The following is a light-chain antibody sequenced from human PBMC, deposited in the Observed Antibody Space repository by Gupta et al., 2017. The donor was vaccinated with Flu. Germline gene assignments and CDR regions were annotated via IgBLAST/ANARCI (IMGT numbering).Light chain of an antibody. Sequence: DIQMTQSPSSLSASVGDRVTLTCPASQSISSYLNWYQQKPGKAPKLLIYAASSLQSGVPARFSGSGSGTDFTLTISSLQPEDFATYYCQQSDSTPLTFGGGTKVEIK. J-gene: IGKJ4*01. CDR3: QQSDSTPLT. V-gene: IGKV1-39*01. CDR1: QSISSY. CDR2: AAS.